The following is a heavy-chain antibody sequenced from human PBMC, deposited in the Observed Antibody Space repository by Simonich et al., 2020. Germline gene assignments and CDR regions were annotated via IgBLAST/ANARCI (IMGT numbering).Heavy chain of an antibody. CDR2: INPNSGGT. CDR3: ARVRFEAFDI. Sequence: QVQLVQSGAEVKKPGASVKVSCKASGYNFTGYYMHWVRQAPGQGLGLMGWINPNSGGTNYAKKLQGRVTMTRDTSISTAYMELSRLRSDDTAVYYCARVRFEAFDIWGQGTMVTVSS. V-gene: IGHV1-2*02. J-gene: IGHJ3*02. CDR1: GYNFTGYY.